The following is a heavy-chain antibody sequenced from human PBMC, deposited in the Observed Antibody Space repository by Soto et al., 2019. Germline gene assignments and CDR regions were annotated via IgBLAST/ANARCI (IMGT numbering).Heavy chain of an antibody. Sequence: SGGSLRLSCTASEFSLSSSDMHLVRRAPGKGLEWLAVASFDGTQQFYGDSVKGRFTVSRDNSNNTLYLEMNSLRTEDTAVYYCAKQLRGSGWYPLDSWGQGTPVTVSS. CDR3: AKQLRGSGWYPLDS. J-gene: IGHJ4*02. D-gene: IGHD6-19*01. CDR2: ASFDGTQQ. CDR1: EFSLSSSD. V-gene: IGHV3-30*18.